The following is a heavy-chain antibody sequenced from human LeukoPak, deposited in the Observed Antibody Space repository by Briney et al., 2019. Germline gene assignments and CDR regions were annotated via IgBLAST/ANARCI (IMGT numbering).Heavy chain of an antibody. CDR2: IKQDGSEK. V-gene: IGHV3-7*01. J-gene: IGHJ4*02. CDR1: GFTFSDYY. Sequence: PGGSLRLSCAASGFTFSDYYMSWIRQAPGKGLEWVANIKQDGSEKYYVDSVKGRFTISRDNAKNSLYLQMNSLRAEDTAVYYCARGYRRGSYPFDYWGQGTLVTVSS. D-gene: IGHD1-26*01. CDR3: ARGYRRGSYPFDY.